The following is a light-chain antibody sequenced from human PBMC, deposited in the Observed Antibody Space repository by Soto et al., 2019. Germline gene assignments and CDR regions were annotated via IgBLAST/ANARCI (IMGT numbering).Light chain of an antibody. CDR1: QSIGSW. J-gene: IGKJ1*01. CDR2: RAS. V-gene: IGKV1-5*03. CDR3: QQYTSYPWT. Sequence: DIQMTQSHSTLSASVGDRVTISCRASQSIGSWLAWYQQKPGRAPKLLIYRASRLESGVPSRISGSGSGTEFTLTISSLQPDDFATYYCQQYTSYPWTFGQGTKVDIK.